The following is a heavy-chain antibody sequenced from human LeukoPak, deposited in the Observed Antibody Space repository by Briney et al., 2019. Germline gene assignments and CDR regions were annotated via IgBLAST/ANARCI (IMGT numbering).Heavy chain of an antibody. V-gene: IGHV3-30*04. J-gene: IGHJ4*02. CDR1: GFTFSSYA. CDR3: ARERMDTAIGGGDY. D-gene: IGHD5-18*01. Sequence: GGSLRLSCAASGFTFSSYAVHWVRQAPGKGLEWVAVISYDGSEKYYADSVKGRFTISRDNAKNSLYLRMNNLRTEDTAVYYCARERMDTAIGGGDYWGQGTLVTVSS. CDR2: ISYDGSEK.